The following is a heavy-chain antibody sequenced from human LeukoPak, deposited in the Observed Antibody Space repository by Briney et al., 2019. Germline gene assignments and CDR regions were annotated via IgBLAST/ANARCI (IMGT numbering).Heavy chain of an antibody. CDR1: GFTFSNYA. Sequence: GGPLRLSCAASGFTFSNYAMHGVGQAPGKGLEWVAVISYDGSNKYYADSVKGRFTISRDNSKNTLYLQMNSLRAEDTAVFYCARGLAYYYASSAYFLDFWGQGTLVTVSS. CDR2: ISYDGSNK. D-gene: IGHD3-22*01. CDR3: ARGLAYYYASSAYFLDF. V-gene: IGHV3-30*04. J-gene: IGHJ4*02.